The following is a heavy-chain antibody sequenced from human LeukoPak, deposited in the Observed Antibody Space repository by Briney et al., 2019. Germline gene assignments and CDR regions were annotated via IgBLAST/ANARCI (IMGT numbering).Heavy chain of an antibody. CDR2: ISGDGGTT. V-gene: IGHV3-43*02. J-gene: IGHJ4*02. CDR3: AKDRGGDRVIDH. Sequence: GGSLRLSCAAFGFTFDDYTMHWVRQPPGKGLEWVSLISGDGGTTYYADSVKGRFTISRDNSKNSLYLQMNSLRTEDTALYYCAKDRGGDRVIDHWGQGTLVTVSS. CDR1: GFTFDDYT. D-gene: IGHD2-21*02.